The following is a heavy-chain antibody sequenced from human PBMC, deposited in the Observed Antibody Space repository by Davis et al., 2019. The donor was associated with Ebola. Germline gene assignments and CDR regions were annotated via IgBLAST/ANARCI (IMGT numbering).Heavy chain of an antibody. CDR3: ARDFRDFWEYDY. D-gene: IGHD3-3*01. V-gene: IGHV3-21*01. Sequence: GESLKISCAASGFTFSSYSMNWVRQAPGKGLEWVSSISSSSSYIYYADSVKGRFTISRDNAKNSLYLQMNSLRAEDTAVYYCARDFRDFWEYDYWGQGTLVTVSS. CDR1: GFTFSSYS. J-gene: IGHJ4*02. CDR2: ISSSSSYI.